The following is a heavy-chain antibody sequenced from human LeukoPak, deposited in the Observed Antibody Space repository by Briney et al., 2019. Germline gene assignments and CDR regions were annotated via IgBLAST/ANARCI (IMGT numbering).Heavy chain of an antibody. CDR2: IYYSGST. V-gene: IGHV4-39*01. CDR1: GGSISSSSYY. Sequence: SETLSLTYTVSGGSISSSSYYWGWIRQPPGKGLEWIGSIYYSGSTYYNPSLKSRVTISVDTSKNQFSLKLSSVTAADTAVYYCARRYYYDSSDSPNSYNWFDPWGQGTLVTVSS. CDR3: ARRYYYDSSDSPNSYNWFDP. J-gene: IGHJ5*02. D-gene: IGHD3-22*01.